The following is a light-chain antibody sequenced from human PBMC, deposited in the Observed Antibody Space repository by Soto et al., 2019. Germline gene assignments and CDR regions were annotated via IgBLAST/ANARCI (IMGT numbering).Light chain of an antibody. CDR2: AAS. CDR1: QGIIDY. CDR3: QKYDTAPQT. Sequence: DIQMTQSPSSLSASVGDTVTITCRASQGIIDYLAWYQQRPGKVPKLLIYAASTLQRGVPSRFSGSGAGTDFTLTISSLQPEDVGTYYCQKYDTAPQTFGQGTRVEIK. V-gene: IGKV1-27*01. J-gene: IGKJ1*01.